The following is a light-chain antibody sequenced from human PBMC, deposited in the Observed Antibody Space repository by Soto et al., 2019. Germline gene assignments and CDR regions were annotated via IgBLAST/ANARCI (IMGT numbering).Light chain of an antibody. V-gene: IGKV3-20*01. J-gene: IGKJ2*01. CDR2: GAS. CDR3: QQYGYSPYN. Sequence: VLTQSPGTLSLTQGERATLSCRTSQSVDSSYLAWYQQKPGQAPRRLIFGASIRASGIPDRFSGSGSETDFTLTISRLEPEDSAVYYCQQYGYSPYNFGQGTKLEI. CDR1: QSVDSSY.